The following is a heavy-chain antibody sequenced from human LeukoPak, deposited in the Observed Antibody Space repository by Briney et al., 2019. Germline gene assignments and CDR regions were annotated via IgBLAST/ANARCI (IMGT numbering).Heavy chain of an antibody. Sequence: ASVKVSCKASGYTXTSYGISGVRQAPGQGLEWMGWISAYNGNTNYAQKLQGRVTMTTDTSTSTAYMELRSLRSDDTAVYYCARGEQQLEQFDYWGQGTLVTVSS. CDR2: ISAYNGNT. CDR3: ARGEQQLEQFDY. D-gene: IGHD6-13*01. V-gene: IGHV1-18*01. J-gene: IGHJ4*02. CDR1: GYTXTSYG.